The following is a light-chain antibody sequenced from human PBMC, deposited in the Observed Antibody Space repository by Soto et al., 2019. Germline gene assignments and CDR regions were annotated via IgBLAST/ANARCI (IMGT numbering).Light chain of an antibody. CDR2: AAS. CDR3: QPYYSYPWT. J-gene: IGKJ1*01. V-gene: IGKV1-8*01. CDR1: QGISSY. Sequence: IQMTQSPSTLSASVGDRVTITCRASQGISSYLAWYQQKPGKAPKLLIYAASTLQSGVPSRFSGSGSGTDFTLTISCLQSEDFATYYCQPYYSYPWTFGQGTKVDIK.